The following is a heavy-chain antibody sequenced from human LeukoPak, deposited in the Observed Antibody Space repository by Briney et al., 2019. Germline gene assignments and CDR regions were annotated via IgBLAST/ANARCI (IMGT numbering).Heavy chain of an antibody. D-gene: IGHD3-16*01. CDR2: ISYDGSNK. V-gene: IGHV3-30-3*01. CDR3: ARVMRRSLFYWYLDL. Sequence: GRSLRLSCAASGFTFSSYAMHWVRQAPGKGLEWVAVISYDGSNKYYADSVKGRFTISRDNSENTLYLQMNSLRAEDTAVYYCARVMRRSLFYWYLDLWGRGTLVTVSS. CDR1: GFTFSSYA. J-gene: IGHJ2*01.